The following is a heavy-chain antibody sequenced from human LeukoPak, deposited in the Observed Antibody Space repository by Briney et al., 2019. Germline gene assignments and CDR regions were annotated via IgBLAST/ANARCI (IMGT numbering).Heavy chain of an antibody. J-gene: IGHJ6*02. D-gene: IGHD1-1*01. CDR1: GYSFSTYW. Sequence: GDSLKISCKGSGYSFSTYWIAWVRQMPGKGLEWMGIIYPGDSATTYSPSFQGQVTISADKSISTAYLQWTSLKASDTAVYYCARTTHYYSGMDVWGQGTTVTPS. V-gene: IGHV5-51*01. CDR3: ARTTHYYSGMDV. CDR2: IYPGDSAT.